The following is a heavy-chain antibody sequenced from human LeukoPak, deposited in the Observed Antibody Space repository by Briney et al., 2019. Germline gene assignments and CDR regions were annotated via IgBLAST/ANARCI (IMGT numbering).Heavy chain of an antibody. CDR1: GYTFTVYY. J-gene: IGHJ4*02. CDR3: ARSGVAAAGTR. V-gene: IGHV1-2*06. D-gene: IGHD6-13*01. CDR2: IDPNSGGT. Sequence: GASVKVSCTASGYTFTVYYMHWVRQAHGQGLEWMGRIDPNSGGTNYAQKFQGRVTMTRDTSISTAYMELSRLRSDDTAVYYCARSGVAAAGTRWGQGTLVTVSS.